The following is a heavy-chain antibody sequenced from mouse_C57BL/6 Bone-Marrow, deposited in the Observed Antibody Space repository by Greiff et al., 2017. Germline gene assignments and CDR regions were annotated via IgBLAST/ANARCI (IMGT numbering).Heavy chain of an antibody. CDR3: ARGYGSSYWYFDV. Sequence: QVQLQQSGPELVKPGASVKLSCKASGYTFTSYDINWVKQRPGQGLAWIGWIYPRDGSNKYNEKFKGKATLTVDTSSSTAYMELHSLTSEDSAVYFSARGYGSSYWYFDVWGTGTTVTVSS. CDR1: GYTFTSYD. J-gene: IGHJ1*03. V-gene: IGHV1-85*01. D-gene: IGHD1-1*01. CDR2: IYPRDGSN.